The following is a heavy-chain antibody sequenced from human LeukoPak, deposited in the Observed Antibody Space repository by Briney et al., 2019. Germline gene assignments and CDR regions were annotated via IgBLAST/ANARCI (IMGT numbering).Heavy chain of an antibody. V-gene: IGHV1-18*01. CDR1: GYTFTSYG. CDR3: ANRTRYYYDSSGYLTDAFDI. CDR2: ISAYNGNT. J-gene: IGHJ3*02. D-gene: IGHD3-22*01. Sequence: ASVKVSCKASGYTFTSYGISWVRQAPGQGLEWMGWISAYNGNTNYAQKLQGRVTMTTDTSTSTAYMELRSLRSDDTAVYYCANRTRYYYDSSGYLTDAFDIWGQGTMVTVSS.